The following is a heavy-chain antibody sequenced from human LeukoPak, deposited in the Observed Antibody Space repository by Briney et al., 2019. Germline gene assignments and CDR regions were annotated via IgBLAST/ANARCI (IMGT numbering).Heavy chain of an antibody. CDR2: IRYDGSNK. CDR1: GFTFSSYG. D-gene: IGHD5-18*01. Sequence: GGSLRLSCAASGFTFSSYGMHWVRQAPGKGLEWVAFIRYDGSNKYYTNSVKGRFTISRDNSKNTLYLQMNSLRAEDTAVYYCAKDQKRGYSYGYLFYYYYMDVWGKGTTVTISS. V-gene: IGHV3-30*02. CDR3: AKDQKRGYSYGYLFYYYYMDV. J-gene: IGHJ6*03.